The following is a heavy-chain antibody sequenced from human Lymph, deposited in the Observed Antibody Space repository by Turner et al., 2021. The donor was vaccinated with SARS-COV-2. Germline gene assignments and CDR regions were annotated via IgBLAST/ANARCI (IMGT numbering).Heavy chain of an antibody. CDR1: GYTFTSYY. D-gene: IGHD2-15*01. CDR2: INPSGDST. J-gene: IGHJ4*02. V-gene: IGHV1-46*01. Sequence: QVQLVQSGAEVKKPGASVTVSCKASGYTFTSYYMHWVRQAPGQGLEWMGIINPSGDSTNYAQKLQGRVTMTRDTSTSTVYMELSSLRSEDTAVYYCARVGPGGFDYWGQGTPVTVSS. CDR3: ARVGPGGFDY.